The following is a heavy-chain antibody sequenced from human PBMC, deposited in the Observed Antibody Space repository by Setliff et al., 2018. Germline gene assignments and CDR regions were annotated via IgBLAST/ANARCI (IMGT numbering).Heavy chain of an antibody. CDR3: ARDQWVRSPPLYFSYSMDV. D-gene: IGHD5-12*01. Sequence: PSETLSLTCSVYGESFSNNYWSWIRQPPGKGLEWIGESSHSGSTSYNPSLKSRVTVSLDTSKNQFSLKLTSVTAADTAVYYCARDQWVRSPPLYFSYSMDVWGQGTTVTVSS. CDR2: SSHSGST. CDR1: GESFSNNY. J-gene: IGHJ6*02. V-gene: IGHV4-34*01.